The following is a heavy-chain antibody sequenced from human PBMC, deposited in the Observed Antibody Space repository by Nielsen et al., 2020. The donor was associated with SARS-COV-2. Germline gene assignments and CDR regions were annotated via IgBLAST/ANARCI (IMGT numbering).Heavy chain of an antibody. D-gene: IGHD2-15*01. CDR1: GYTLTELS. V-gene: IGHV1-24*01. CDR3: AGVYCSGGSCYFDAFDI. J-gene: IGHJ3*02. Sequence: ASVKVSCKVSGYTLTELSMHWVRQAPGKGLEWMGGFDPEDGETIYAQKFQGRVTMTEDTSTDTAYMELSSLRSEDTAVYYCAGVYCSGGSCYFDAFDIWGQGTMVTVSS. CDR2: FDPEDGET.